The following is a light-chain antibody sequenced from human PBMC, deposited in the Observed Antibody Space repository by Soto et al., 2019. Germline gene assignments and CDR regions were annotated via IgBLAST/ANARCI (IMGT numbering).Light chain of an antibody. J-gene: IGKJ1*01. CDR3: QQYNSL. V-gene: IGKV1-5*01. Sequence: STLAPSVGDRVNITCRASQSISSWLAWYQQKPGKAPKLLIYDASSLESGVPSRFSGSGSGTEFTLTISSLQPDDFATYYCQQYNSLVGQGTKVDIK. CDR1: QSISSW. CDR2: DAS.